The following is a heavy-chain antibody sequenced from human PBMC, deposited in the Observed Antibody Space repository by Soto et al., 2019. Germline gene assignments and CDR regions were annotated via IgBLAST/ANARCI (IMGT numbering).Heavy chain of an antibody. D-gene: IGHD3-3*01. CDR1: GFTFSRYA. J-gene: IGHJ4*02. CDR3: AKDGEGGFLEWLLSH. CDR2: ISGSGGST. Sequence: EVHLLESGGGLVQPGGSLRLSCAASGFTFSRYAMTWVRQVPGRGLEWVSIISGSGGSTYYADSVKGRFAISRDNSKNTLYLQMNSLRDEDTAVYYCAKDGEGGFLEWLLSHWGPGTLVTVSS. V-gene: IGHV3-23*01.